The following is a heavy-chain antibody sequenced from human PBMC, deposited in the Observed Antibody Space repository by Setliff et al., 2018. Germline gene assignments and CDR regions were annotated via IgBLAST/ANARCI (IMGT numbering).Heavy chain of an antibody. V-gene: IGHV1-69*06. CDR2: IIPTFGTP. CDR3: ARDGAYCSGGSCYSFDY. Sequence: GASVKVSCKASGGMSGTYSISWVRQAPGQGLEWIGAIIPTFGTPNYAQNFQDRVTITADISTTTVFMEMSSLRSDDTAVYYCARDGAYCSGGSCYSFDYWGPGTPVTVSS. J-gene: IGHJ4*02. CDR1: GGMSGTYS. D-gene: IGHD2-15*01.